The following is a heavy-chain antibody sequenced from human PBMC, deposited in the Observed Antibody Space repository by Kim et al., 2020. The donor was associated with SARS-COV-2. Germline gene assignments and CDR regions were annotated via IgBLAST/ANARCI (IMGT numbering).Heavy chain of an antibody. D-gene: IGHD2-8*02. Sequence: SETLSLTCAVYGGSFSGYYWSWIRQPPGKGLEWIGEINYSGSTNYNPSPKSRVNISVETSKNQFSLKLRSVTAVDTAGYYCAGGTDGLGDIVLVVGGHYYYRDVWGKWTTITVSS. V-gene: IGHV4-34*01. J-gene: IGHJ6*03. CDR3: AGGTDGLGDIVLVVGGHYYYRDV. CDR1: GGSFSGYY. CDR2: INYSGST.